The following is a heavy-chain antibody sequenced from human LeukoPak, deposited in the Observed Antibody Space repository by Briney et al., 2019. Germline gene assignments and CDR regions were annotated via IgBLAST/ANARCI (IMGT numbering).Heavy chain of an antibody. Sequence: PGGSLRLSCAASGFTFSSYAMHWVRQAPGKGLEWVAVISYDGSNKYYADSVKGRFTISRDNAKNTLYLQMNSLRAEDTAVYYCARSEAVAWSFDLWGRGTLVTVSS. CDR3: ARSEAVAWSFDL. CDR1: GFTFSSYA. CDR2: ISYDGSNK. J-gene: IGHJ2*01. V-gene: IGHV3-30-3*01. D-gene: IGHD6-19*01.